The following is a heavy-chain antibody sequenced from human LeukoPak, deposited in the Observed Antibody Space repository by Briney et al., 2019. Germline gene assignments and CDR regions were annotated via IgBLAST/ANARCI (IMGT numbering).Heavy chain of an antibody. CDR3: ARDARRVGANYLGY. Sequence: GGSLRLSCAASGFTFDDYAMHWVRQAPGKGLEWVSGISWNSGSIGYADSVKGRFTISRDNAKNSLYLQMNSLRSDDTAVYYCARDARRVGANYLGYWGQGTLVTVSS. J-gene: IGHJ4*02. D-gene: IGHD1-26*01. CDR1: GFTFDDYA. CDR2: ISWNSGSI. V-gene: IGHV3-9*01.